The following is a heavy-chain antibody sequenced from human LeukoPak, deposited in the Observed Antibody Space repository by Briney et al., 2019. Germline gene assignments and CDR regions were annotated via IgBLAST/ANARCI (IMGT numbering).Heavy chain of an antibody. D-gene: IGHD3-9*01. Sequence: GASLRLSCAASAFIFSNYAMSWVRQAPGNGLEWVSAITGSGDTTYYADSVKGRFTIARDNSKNTLYVEMNTLRAEDTAVYYCAKWGDYDILTGYYVSDFWGQGTLVTVSS. J-gene: IGHJ4*02. CDR1: AFIFSNYA. CDR2: ITGSGDTT. CDR3: AKWGDYDILTGYYVSDF. V-gene: IGHV3-23*01.